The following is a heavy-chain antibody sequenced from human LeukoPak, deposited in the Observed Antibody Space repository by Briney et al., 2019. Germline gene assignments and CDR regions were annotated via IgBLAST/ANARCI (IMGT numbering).Heavy chain of an antibody. V-gene: IGHV1-69*05. CDR1: GGTFSSYA. Sequence: SVKVSCKASGGTFSSYAISWVRQAPGQGLEWMCGIIAIFGTANYVQKLRGAVTTTTEESTRTACIGLRSLRSENTAVYYCARDRDYWGQGTLVTVSS. CDR3: ARDRDY. CDR2: IIAIFGTA. J-gene: IGHJ4*02.